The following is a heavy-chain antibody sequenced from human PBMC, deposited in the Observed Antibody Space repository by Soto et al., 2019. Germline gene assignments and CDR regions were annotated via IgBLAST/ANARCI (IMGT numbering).Heavy chain of an antibody. D-gene: IGHD2-15*01. V-gene: IGHV3-23*01. CDR2: ISGSGGST. CDR1: GFTFSSYA. CDR3: AKDGDDIVVVVAATTYFDY. Sequence: PGGSLRLSCAASGFTFSSYAMSWVRQAPGKGLEWVSAISGSGGSTYYADSVKGRFTISRGNSKNTLYLQMNSLRAEDTAVYYCAKDGDDIVVVVAATTYFDYWGQGTLVTVSS. J-gene: IGHJ4*02.